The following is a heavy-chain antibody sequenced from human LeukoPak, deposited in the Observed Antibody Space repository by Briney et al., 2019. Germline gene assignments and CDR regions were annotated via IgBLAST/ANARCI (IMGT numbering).Heavy chain of an antibody. CDR1: GGSFSGYY. D-gene: IGHD6-13*01. CDR3: ARGGIAAAGINY. J-gene: IGHJ4*02. Sequence: SETLSLTCAVYGGSFSGYYWSWIRQPPGKGLEWIGEINHSGSTNYNPSLKSRVTISVDTSKNQFSLKLSSVTAADTAVYYCARGGIAAAGINYWGQGTLVTVSS. V-gene: IGHV4-34*01. CDR2: INHSGST.